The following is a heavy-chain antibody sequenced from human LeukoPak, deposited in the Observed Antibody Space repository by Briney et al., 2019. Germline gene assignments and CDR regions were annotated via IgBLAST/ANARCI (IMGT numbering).Heavy chain of an antibody. CDR3: ARQGPLTTAVTTRTNPFDY. J-gene: IGHJ4*02. Sequence: SETLSLTCSVSGGSVSSGISYWSWIRQPPGKGLEWIGYIYYSGSTSYNPSLKSRVTISVDTSKNQFSLKLNSVTAADTAVYYCARQGPLTTAVTTRTNPFDYWGQGTLVTVSS. CDR1: GGSVSSGISY. CDR2: IYYSGST. V-gene: IGHV4-61*01. D-gene: IGHD4-11*01.